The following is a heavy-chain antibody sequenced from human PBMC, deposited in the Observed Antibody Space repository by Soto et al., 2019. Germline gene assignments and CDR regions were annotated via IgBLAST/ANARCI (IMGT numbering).Heavy chain of an antibody. CDR1: GGTFSSYT. CDR3: ARDRGDRVFDWSPSGSTYFYY. V-gene: IGHV1-69*04. D-gene: IGHD3-9*01. J-gene: IGHJ4*02. Sequence: ASVKVSCKASGGTFSSYTISWVRQAHGQGLEWMGRIIPILGIANYAQKFQGRVTITADKSTSTAYMELSSLRSEDTAVYYCARDRGDRVFDWSPSGSTYFYYWGQGTLVTVSS. CDR2: IIPILGIA.